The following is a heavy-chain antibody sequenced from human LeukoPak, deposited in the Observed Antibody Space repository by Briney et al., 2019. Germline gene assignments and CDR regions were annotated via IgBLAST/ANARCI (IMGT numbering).Heavy chain of an antibody. J-gene: IGHJ4*02. CDR3: ARLQYYDFWSGYVY. CDR2: IIPIFGTA. D-gene: IGHD3-3*01. Sequence: SVKVSCKASGGTFSSSAISWVRQAPGQGLEWMGGIIPIFGTANYAQKFQGRVTITADESTSTAYMELSSLRSEDTAVYYCARLQYYDFWSGYVYWGQGTLVTVSS. V-gene: IGHV1-69*13. CDR1: GGTFSSSA.